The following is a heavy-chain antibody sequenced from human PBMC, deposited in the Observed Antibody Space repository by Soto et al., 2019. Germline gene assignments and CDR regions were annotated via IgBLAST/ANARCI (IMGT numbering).Heavy chain of an antibody. CDR2: ISGSGGST. CDR1: GFTFSSYA. D-gene: IGHD3-3*01. Sequence: GGSLRLSCAASGFTFSSYAMSWVRQAPGKGLEWVSAISGSGGSTYYADSVKGRFTISRDNSKNTLYLQMNSLRAEDTAVYYCAKDGGYDFWSVYSQYYYYGMDVWGQGTTVTVSS. V-gene: IGHV3-23*01. J-gene: IGHJ6*02. CDR3: AKDGGYDFWSVYSQYYYYGMDV.